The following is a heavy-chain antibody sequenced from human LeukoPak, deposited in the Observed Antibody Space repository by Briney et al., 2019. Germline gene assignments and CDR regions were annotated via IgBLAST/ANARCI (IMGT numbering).Heavy chain of an antibody. J-gene: IGHJ4*02. CDR2: ISSSSSYI. V-gene: IGHV3-21*01. CDR1: GFTFSSYS. Sequence: GGSLRLSCAASGFTFSSYSMNWVRQAPGKGLEWVSSISSSSSYIYYADSVKGRFTISRDDAENSLYLQMNSLRVEDTAFYYCARDLAYSRLDYWGQGMLVTVSS. D-gene: IGHD5-18*01. CDR3: ARDLAYSRLDY.